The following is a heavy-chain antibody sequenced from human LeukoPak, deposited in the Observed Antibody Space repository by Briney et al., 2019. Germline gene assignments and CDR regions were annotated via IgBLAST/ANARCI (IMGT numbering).Heavy chain of an antibody. Sequence: ASVKVSCKASGYTFTSYYIHWVRQAPGQGLEWLGVILPSGGITTYAQRFQGRVTLTRDMSTSTVYMELSSLRSEDTAVYYCARDRELAYCGGDCPPLGNIDYWGQGTLVTVSS. V-gene: IGHV1-46*01. CDR3: ARDRELAYCGGDCPPLGNIDY. J-gene: IGHJ4*02. CDR1: GYTFTSYY. D-gene: IGHD2-21*02. CDR2: ILPSGGIT.